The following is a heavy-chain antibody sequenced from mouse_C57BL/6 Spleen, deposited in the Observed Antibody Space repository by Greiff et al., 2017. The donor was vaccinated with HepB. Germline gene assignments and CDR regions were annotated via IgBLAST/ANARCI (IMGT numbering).Heavy chain of an antibody. CDR2: ISDGGSYT. J-gene: IGHJ3*01. CDR3: ARDRVDSSGYGPGAY. Sequence: EVQGVESGGGLVKPGGSLKLSCAASGFTFSSYAMSWVRQTPEKRLEWVATISDGGSYTYYPDNVKGRFTISRDNAKNNLYLQMSHLKSEDTAMYYCARDRVDSSGYGPGAYWGQGTLVTVSA. CDR1: GFTFSSYA. D-gene: IGHD3-2*02. V-gene: IGHV5-4*01.